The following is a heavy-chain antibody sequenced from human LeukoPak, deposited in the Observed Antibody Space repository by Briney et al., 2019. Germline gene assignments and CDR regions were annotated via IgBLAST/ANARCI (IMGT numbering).Heavy chain of an antibody. J-gene: IGHJ4*02. D-gene: IGHD6-13*01. Sequence: GESLKISCKGSGYSFPNYWIAWVRQMPGKGLEFMGITYPGDSDTRYSPSFQGQVTISADKSISTAYLQWSSLKASDTAMYYCARPGEQQLVDQFDYWGQGTLVTVSS. V-gene: IGHV5-51*01. CDR1: GYSFPNYW. CDR2: TYPGDSDT. CDR3: ARPGEQQLVDQFDY.